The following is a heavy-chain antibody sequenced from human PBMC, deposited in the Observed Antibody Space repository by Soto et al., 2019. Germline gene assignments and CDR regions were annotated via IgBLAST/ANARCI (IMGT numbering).Heavy chain of an antibody. CDR2: ITGGGDNT. Sequence: EVQLLESGGDLVQPGGSLRLSCAASGFTFTSYAMSWIRQAPGKGLEWVSAITGGGDNTYYADSVKGRLTISRDNSKNKLYLQMNSLRAEDTAFYYCTQDGGSRDRLTVNWDQGTLVTVSS. V-gene: IGHV3-23*01. D-gene: IGHD3-16*01. J-gene: IGHJ4*02. CDR3: TQDGGSRDRLTVN. CDR1: GFTFTSYA.